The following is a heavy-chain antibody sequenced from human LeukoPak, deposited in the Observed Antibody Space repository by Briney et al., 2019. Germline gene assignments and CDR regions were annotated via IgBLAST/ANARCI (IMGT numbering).Heavy chain of an antibody. Sequence: ESLKISCKSSGYSFTSYWIGWVRQMPGKGLEWMGIIYPGDSDTRYSPSFQGQVTISADKSISTAYLQWSSLKASDTAMYYCARFTTGYSSSWYYFDYWGQGTLVTVSS. CDR3: ARFTTGYSSSWYYFDY. CDR2: IYPGDSDT. CDR1: GYSFTSYW. V-gene: IGHV5-51*01. J-gene: IGHJ4*02. D-gene: IGHD6-13*01.